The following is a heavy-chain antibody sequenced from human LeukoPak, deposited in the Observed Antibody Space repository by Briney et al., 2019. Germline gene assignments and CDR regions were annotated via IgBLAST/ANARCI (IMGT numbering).Heavy chain of an antibody. V-gene: IGHV4-4*02. J-gene: IGHJ4*02. Sequence: SGTLSLTCAVSGDSISSSNWWSWVRQPPGKGLEWIGEIHHSGSTNYNPSLKSRVTISVDKSKNQFSLQLSSVTAADTAVYYCSRENGAFSPFGYWGQGTLVTVPS. CDR3: SRENGAFSPFGY. CDR2: IHHSGST. D-gene: IGHD2-8*01. CDR1: GDSISSSNW.